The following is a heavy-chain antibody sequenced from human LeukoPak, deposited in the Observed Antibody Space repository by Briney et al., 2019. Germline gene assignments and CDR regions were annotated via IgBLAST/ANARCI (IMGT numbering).Heavy chain of an antibody. V-gene: IGHV1-18*01. J-gene: IGHJ4*02. D-gene: IGHD3-10*01. CDR1: SYRFTSYA. CDR2: INSYSGNR. Sequence: SLKVSCKASSYRFTSYAIIWSRQAPGQGLEWMGWINSYSGNRNYAQKLQGRVTMTTDTSTSTAYMELRGLRSDDTAVYYCAREIQSMAPGHWGQGTLVTVSS. CDR3: AREIQSMAPGH.